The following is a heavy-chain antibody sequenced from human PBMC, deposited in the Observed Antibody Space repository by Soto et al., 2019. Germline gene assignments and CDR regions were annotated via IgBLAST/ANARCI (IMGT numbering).Heavy chain of an antibody. D-gene: IGHD5-18*01. Sequence: ASVKVSCKASGYTFTGYYLHWVRQAPGQGLEWMGWINPSSGGANIAQKFQGWVTMTRDTSIDTAYMELTRLRSDDTAVYYCARDAAMGDYYHYGMDVWGQGTPVTVS. CDR1: GYTFTGYY. V-gene: IGHV1-2*04. CDR2: INPSSGGA. J-gene: IGHJ6*02. CDR3: ARDAAMGDYYHYGMDV.